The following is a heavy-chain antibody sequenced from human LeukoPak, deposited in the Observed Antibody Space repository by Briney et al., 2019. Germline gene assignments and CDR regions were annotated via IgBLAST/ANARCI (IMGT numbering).Heavy chain of an antibody. J-gene: IGHJ6*03. D-gene: IGHD4-17*01. V-gene: IGHV3-21*01. Sequence: KPGGSLRLSCAASGFTFSSYTMNWVRQAPGKGLEWVSFISTSSSYIYYADSVKGRFTISRDNSKNTLYLQMNSLRAEDTAVYYCAKDHLNYGDYFIPKVYYYYYMDVWGKGTTVTISS. CDR3: AKDHLNYGDYFIPKVYYYYYMDV. CDR2: ISTSSSYI. CDR1: GFTFSSYT.